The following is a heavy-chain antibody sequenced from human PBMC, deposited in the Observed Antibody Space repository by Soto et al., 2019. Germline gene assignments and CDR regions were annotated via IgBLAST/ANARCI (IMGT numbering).Heavy chain of an antibody. J-gene: IGHJ3*02. CDR2: IIPIFGTA. V-gene: IGHV1-69*06. D-gene: IGHD2-15*01. CDR3: ARFRWELRDHAFDI. Sequence: QVQLVQSGAEVKKPGSSVKVSCKASGGTFSSYAISWVRQAPGQGLEWMGGIIPIFGTANYAQKFQGRVTITADKSTSTCDMVLSSLISEDTAVYYCARFRWELRDHAFDIWCQGTMVTVSS. CDR1: GGTFSSYA.